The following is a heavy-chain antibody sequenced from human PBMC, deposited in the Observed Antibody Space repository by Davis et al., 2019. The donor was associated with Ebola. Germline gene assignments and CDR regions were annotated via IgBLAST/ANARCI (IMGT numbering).Heavy chain of an antibody. CDR2: IFPVFDTT. J-gene: IGHJ4*02. CDR1: GGTFSNYA. D-gene: IGHD5-12*01. Sequence: SVKVSCKASGGTFSNYAISWVRQAPGQGLEWMGGIFPVFDTTNYAQKFQDRVTITADKSTATAYLELRSLGSDDTAVYYCASRDWGDSGYDGVKYFDLWGQGTLVTVSS. V-gene: IGHV1-69*06. CDR3: ASRDWGDSGYDGVKYFDL.